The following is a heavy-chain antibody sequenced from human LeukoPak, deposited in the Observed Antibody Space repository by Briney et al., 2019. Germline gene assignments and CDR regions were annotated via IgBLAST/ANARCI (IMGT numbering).Heavy chain of an antibody. CDR1: GGSFSGYY. D-gene: IGHD1-26*01. V-gene: IGHV4-34*01. J-gene: IGHJ6*03. CDR3: ARVGSGSYLNYYYYMDV. CDR2: IDHSGST. Sequence: PSETLSRTCAVYGGSFSGYYWSWIRLPPGRGLEWNGEIDHSGSTNYNPSLKSRVTISVDTSKNQFSLKLSAVTAADTAVYYCARVGSGSYLNYYYYMDVWGKGTTVTVSS.